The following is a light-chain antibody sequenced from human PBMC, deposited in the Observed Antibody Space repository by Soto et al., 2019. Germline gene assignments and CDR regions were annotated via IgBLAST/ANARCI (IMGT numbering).Light chain of an antibody. CDR1: QSIGRW. CDR2: DAS. CDR3: QHYNSYST. J-gene: IGKJ1*01. Sequence: DIPMTQSPSTLSASVGDRVTITCRASQSIGRWLAWYQQKPGKAPKLLIYDASSLEGGVPSRFSGGGSGTEFTLTVSSLQPDDFATYYCQHYNSYSTFGQGTRVEIK. V-gene: IGKV1-5*01.